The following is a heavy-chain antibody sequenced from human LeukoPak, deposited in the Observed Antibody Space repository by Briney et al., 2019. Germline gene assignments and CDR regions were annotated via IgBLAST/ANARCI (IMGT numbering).Heavy chain of an antibody. CDR3: AKDGKRITMVRGVIVYYYYGMDV. D-gene: IGHD3-10*01. V-gene: IGHV3-23*01. J-gene: IGHJ6*02. CDR1: GFTFDTHA. CDR2: MSGHGHNV. Sequence: EGSLRLSCAASGFTFDTHAMSWVRQAPGKGLEWISTMSGHGHNVYYADSVKGRFTISRDNSKNTLYLQMNSLRAEDTAVYYCAKDGKRITMVRGVIVYYYYGMDVWGQGTTVTVSS.